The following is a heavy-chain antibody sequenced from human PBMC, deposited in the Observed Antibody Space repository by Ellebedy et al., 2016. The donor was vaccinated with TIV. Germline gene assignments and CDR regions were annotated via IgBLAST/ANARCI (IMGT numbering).Heavy chain of an antibody. CDR3: AKDGSGGITIFGVVTVFDY. V-gene: IGHV3-23*01. CDR2: ISGSGGST. Sequence: GESLKISCAASGFTFSSYAMSWVRQAPGKGLEWVSAISGSGGSTYYADSVKGRFTISRDNSKNTLYLQMNSLRAEDTAVYYCAKDGSGGITIFGVVTVFDYWGQGTLVTVSS. J-gene: IGHJ4*02. D-gene: IGHD3-3*01. CDR1: GFTFSSYA.